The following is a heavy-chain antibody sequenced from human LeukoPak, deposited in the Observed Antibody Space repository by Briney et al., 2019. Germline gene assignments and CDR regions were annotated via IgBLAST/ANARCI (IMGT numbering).Heavy chain of an antibody. Sequence: GGSLRLSCAASGFTFSSYEMNWVRQAPGKGLEWVSYISSSGSTIYYADSVKGRFTISRDNAKNSLYLQMNSLRAEDTAVYYCASQGISFGGLGGMDVWGLGTTVTVSS. D-gene: IGHD3-16*01. CDR3: ASQGISFGGLGGMDV. CDR2: ISSSGSTI. V-gene: IGHV3-48*03. CDR1: GFTFSSYE. J-gene: IGHJ6*02.